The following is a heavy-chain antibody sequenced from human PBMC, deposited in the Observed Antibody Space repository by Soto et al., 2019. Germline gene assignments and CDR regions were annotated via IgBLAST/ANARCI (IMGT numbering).Heavy chain of an antibody. D-gene: IGHD3-10*02. V-gene: IGHV3-23*01. Sequence: EVQLLESGGGLVQPGGSLRLSCAASGFTFSTCAMSWVRQAPGKGLEWVSGVSAGGSSTYFADSVKGRFTISRDNSKNTLYLQMNSLRAEDAAVYYCAKGGDSTNYVGLAGEFDYWGQGTLVTVSS. CDR3: AKGGDSTNYVGLAGEFDY. CDR2: VSAGGSST. J-gene: IGHJ4*02. CDR1: GFTFSTCA.